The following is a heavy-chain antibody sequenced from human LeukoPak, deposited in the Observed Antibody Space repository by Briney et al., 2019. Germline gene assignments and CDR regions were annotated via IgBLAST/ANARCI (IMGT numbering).Heavy chain of an antibody. D-gene: IGHD6-13*01. CDR2: ISWNSGTR. V-gene: IGHV3-9*01. J-gene: IGHJ4*02. Sequence: GGSLRLSCAGSGFNFNNYAMHWVRQAPGKGLEWLSGISWNSGTRGYADSVKGRFTISRDNAKNSLYLQMNSLRAEDTAVYYCAKSFGPVIAAAGTGADWGQGSLVTVSS. CDR3: AKSFGPVIAAAGTGAD. CDR1: GFNFNNYA.